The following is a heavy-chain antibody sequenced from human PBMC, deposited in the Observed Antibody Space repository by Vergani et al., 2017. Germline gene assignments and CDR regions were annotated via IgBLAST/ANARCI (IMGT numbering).Heavy chain of an antibody. J-gene: IGHJ6*02. V-gene: IGHV4-59*01. Sequence: QVQLQESGPGLVKPSETLSLTCTVSGGSISSYYWSWVRQPPGKGLEWIGYIYYSGSTNYNPSLKRRVTISVDTSKNQFSLKLRSVTAADTAVYYCARTFGLYYGMDVWGQGTTVTVSS. CDR3: ARTFGLYYGMDV. CDR1: GGSISSYY. D-gene: IGHD3-16*01. CDR2: IYYSGST.